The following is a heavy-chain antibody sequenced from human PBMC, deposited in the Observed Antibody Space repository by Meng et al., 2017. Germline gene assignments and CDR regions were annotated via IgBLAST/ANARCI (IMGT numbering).Heavy chain of an antibody. CDR3: ATGAAAADH. CDR2: IKRNRDGGTI. Sequence: GQWVGSGGGLVKPGGSLRLSCVASGLRFTDAWMSWVRRAPGKGLEWVGRIKRNRDGGTIDYAARVKGRFTISRDESKNTLYLQMDSLITEDTAVYFCATGAAAADHWGQGTLVTVSS. J-gene: IGHJ4*02. CDR1: GLRFTDAW. V-gene: IGHV3-15*01. D-gene: IGHD6-13*01.